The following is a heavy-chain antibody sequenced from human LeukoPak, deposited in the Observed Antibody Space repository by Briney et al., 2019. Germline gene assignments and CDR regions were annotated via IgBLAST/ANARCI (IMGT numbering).Heavy chain of an antibody. CDR2: ISWNSGSI. D-gene: IGHD3-9*01. Sequence: PRGSLRLPCAASGFTFDDYAMHWVRQAPGKGLEWVSGISWNSGSIGYADSVKGRFTISRDNAKNSLYLQMNSLRAEDTALYYCAKTYYDILTGYRTDAFDIWGQGTMVTVSS. V-gene: IGHV3-9*01. CDR1: GFTFDDYA. J-gene: IGHJ3*02. CDR3: AKTYYDILTGYRTDAFDI.